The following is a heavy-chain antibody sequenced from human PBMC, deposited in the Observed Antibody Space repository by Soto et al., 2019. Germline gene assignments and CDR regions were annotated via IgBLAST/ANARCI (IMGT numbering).Heavy chain of an antibody. Sequence: QVQLVQSGAEVKKPGSSVKVSCKASGGTFSSYAISWVRQAPGQGLEWMGGIIPISGTANYAQKLQGRVTNTADEYTTTAYMELSSLRSEDTAVYYCARSQGSTTSLDIYYYYYYGMDAWGQWTTVTVSS. D-gene: IGHD2-2*01. CDR3: ARSQGSTTSLDIYYYYYYGMDA. CDR1: GGTFSSYA. CDR2: IIPISGTA. V-gene: IGHV1-69*01. J-gene: IGHJ6*02.